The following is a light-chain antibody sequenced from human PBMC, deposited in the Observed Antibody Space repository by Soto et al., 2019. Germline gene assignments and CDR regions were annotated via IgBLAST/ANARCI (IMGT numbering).Light chain of an antibody. V-gene: IGLV2-14*03. CDR1: SRDVGAYDF. CDR2: DVS. CDR3: GSYTISSSRV. Sequence: QSVLTQPASVSGSPGQSITISCTGTSRDVGAYDFVSWYQQHPGKAPKLMIYDVSNRPSGVSTRFFGSKSGNTASLTISGLQAEDEADYYCGSYTISSSRVFGTGTKVTVL. J-gene: IGLJ1*01.